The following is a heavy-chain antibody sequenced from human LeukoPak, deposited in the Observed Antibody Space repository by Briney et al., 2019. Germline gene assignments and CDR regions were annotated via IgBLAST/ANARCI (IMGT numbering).Heavy chain of an antibody. D-gene: IGHD6-6*01. CDR2: IRHDEANS. Sequence: GGSLRLSCAVSGFNLNSYAMHWVRQAPGKGLEWVAVIRHDEANSFYADSVQGRFTISRDTSKKLLYLQMNSLRAEDTAVYYCAKEYTPSSPLGELDSWGQGTLVTVSS. V-gene: IGHV3-30*02. CDR3: AKEYTPSSPLGELDS. CDR1: GFNLNSYA. J-gene: IGHJ4*02.